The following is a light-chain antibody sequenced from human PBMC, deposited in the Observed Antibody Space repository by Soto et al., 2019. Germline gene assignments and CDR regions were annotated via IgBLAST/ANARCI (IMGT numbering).Light chain of an antibody. Sequence: EIVLTQSPATLSLSPGERATLSCRASQSVSSYLAWYQQKPGQAPRLLIYDASTRATGIPDRFSGGGSGTEFTLTISSLQSDDFATYYCQQYNSYPRTFGQGTKVDIK. J-gene: IGKJ1*01. CDR3: QQYNSYPRT. CDR2: DAS. V-gene: IGKV3-15*01. CDR1: QSVSSY.